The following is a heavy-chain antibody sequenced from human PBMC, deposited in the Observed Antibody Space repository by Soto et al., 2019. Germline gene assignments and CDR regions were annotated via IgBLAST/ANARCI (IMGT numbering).Heavy chain of an antibody. CDR2: ISAYNGNT. V-gene: IGHV1-18*01. Sequence: QVQLVQSGAEVKKPGASVKVSCKASGYTFTNFGISWVRQAPGHGLEWMGWISAYNGNTNYAQNSPGRVTMTTDTSTSTAYMELRSLRSDDKAVYDGARGGTPIDYWGQGTLVTVSS. D-gene: IGHD3-16*01. J-gene: IGHJ4*02. CDR1: GYTFTNFG. CDR3: ARGGTPIDY.